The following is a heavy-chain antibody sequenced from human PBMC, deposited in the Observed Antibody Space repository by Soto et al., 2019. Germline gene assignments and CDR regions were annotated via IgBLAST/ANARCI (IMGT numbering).Heavy chain of an antibody. CDR1: GYTFTNYG. Sequence: VQLLQSGPEVKQPGASVRVSCKASGYTFTNYGITWVRQAPGQGLEWLGWVSAYNRNTNYAQKIEDRVTMTTDTSSNTAYMEVRSLRPDDTDIYFCARERKWEPLLYWGQGTQVTVSS. CDR3: ARERKWEPLLY. V-gene: IGHV1-18*01. D-gene: IGHD1-26*01. CDR2: VSAYNRNT. J-gene: IGHJ4*02.